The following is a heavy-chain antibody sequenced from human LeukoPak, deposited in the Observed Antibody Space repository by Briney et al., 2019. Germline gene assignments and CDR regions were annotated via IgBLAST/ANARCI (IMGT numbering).Heavy chain of an antibody. Sequence: ASVKVSCKASGYTFTSYGISWVRQAPGQGLEWMGWISGYDSNTNYAQKFQGRVTLTTDTSTSTAYMELRSLRSDDTAVYYCARDQSPGLFDYWGQGPLVTVSS. J-gene: IGHJ4*02. CDR1: GYTFTSYG. CDR2: ISGYDSNT. V-gene: IGHV1-18*01. CDR3: ARDQSPGLFDY.